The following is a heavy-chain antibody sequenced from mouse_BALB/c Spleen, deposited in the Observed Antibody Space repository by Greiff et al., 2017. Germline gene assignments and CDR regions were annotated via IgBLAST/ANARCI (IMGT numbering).Heavy chain of an antibody. J-gene: IGHJ4*01. Sequence: QVQLQQSGAELMKPGASVKISCKATGYTFSSYWIEWVKQRPGHGLEWIGEILPGSGSTNYNEKFKGKATFTADTSSNTAYMQLSSLTSEDSAVYYCARWNLALLRQEDAMDYWGQGTSVTVSS. CDR3: ARWNLALLRQEDAMDY. D-gene: IGHD1-2*01. V-gene: IGHV1-9*01. CDR1: GYTFSSYW. CDR2: ILPGSGST.